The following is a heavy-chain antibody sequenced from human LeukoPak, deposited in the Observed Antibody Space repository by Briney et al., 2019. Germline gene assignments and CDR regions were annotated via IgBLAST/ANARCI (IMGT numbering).Heavy chain of an antibody. J-gene: IGHJ3*02. D-gene: IGHD2-2*01. CDR1: GGSISSYY. Sequence: SETLSLTCTVSGGSISSYYWSWIRQPPGKGLEWIGYIYYSGSTNYNPSLKSRVTISVDTSKNQFSLKLSSVTAADTAVYYCAREIVVVPAALDAFDIWGQGTMVTVSS. CDR3: AREIVVVPAALDAFDI. CDR2: IYYSGST. V-gene: IGHV4-59*12.